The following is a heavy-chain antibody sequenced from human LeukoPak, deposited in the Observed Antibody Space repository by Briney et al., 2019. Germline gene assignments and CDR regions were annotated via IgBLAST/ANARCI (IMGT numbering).Heavy chain of an antibody. V-gene: IGHV3-73*01. Sequence: PGGSLRLSCAASGFTFSGSAMHWVRQASGKGLEWVGRIRSKANSYATAYAASVKGRFTISRDDSKNTAYLQMNSLKTEDTVVYYCTRLGYCSSTSCYEGDYWGQGTLVTVSS. CDR1: GFTFSGSA. CDR2: IRSKANSYAT. D-gene: IGHD2-2*01. J-gene: IGHJ4*02. CDR3: TRLGYCSSTSCYEGDY.